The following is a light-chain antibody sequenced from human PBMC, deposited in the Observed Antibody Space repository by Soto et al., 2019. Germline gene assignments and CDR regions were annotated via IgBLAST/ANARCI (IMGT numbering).Light chain of an antibody. V-gene: IGKV3-20*01. CDR3: QQYGSSPYT. CDR2: GAS. CDR1: QSFSSSF. Sequence: EIVLTQSPGTLSLSPGERATLSCRASQSFSSSFLAWYQQKPGQATRLLIYGASSRATGIPDRFSGSGSGTDFTLTISRLEPEDFAVYYCQQYGSSPYTFGQGTKLEIK. J-gene: IGKJ2*01.